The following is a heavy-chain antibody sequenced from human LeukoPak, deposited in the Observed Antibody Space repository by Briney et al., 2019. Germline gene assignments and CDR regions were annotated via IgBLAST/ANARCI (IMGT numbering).Heavy chain of an antibody. Sequence: PSETLSLTCAVYGGSFSGYYWSWIRQPPGKGLEWIGEINHSGSTNYNPSLKSRVTISVDTSKNQFSLKLSSVTAADTAVYYCARAPDWGNWFDPWGQGTLVTVSS. V-gene: IGHV4-34*01. J-gene: IGHJ5*02. CDR2: INHSGST. CDR3: ARAPDWGNWFDP. CDR1: GGSFSGYY. D-gene: IGHD7-27*01.